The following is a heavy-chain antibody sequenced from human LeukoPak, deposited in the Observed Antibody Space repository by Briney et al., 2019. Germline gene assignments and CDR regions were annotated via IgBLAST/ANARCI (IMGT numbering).Heavy chain of an antibody. CDR2: IRRRAFGETA. Sequence: GGSLRLSCTASGFTFGDYAVSWVRRAPGRGLEWVGLIRRRAFGETADYAASVKGRFTISRDDSKSIAYLQMNSLKTEDTAVYYCTREGAPAAYGMDVWGQGTTVTVSS. D-gene: IGHD2-2*01. CDR3: TREGAPAAYGMDV. CDR1: GFTFGDYA. V-gene: IGHV3-49*04. J-gene: IGHJ6*02.